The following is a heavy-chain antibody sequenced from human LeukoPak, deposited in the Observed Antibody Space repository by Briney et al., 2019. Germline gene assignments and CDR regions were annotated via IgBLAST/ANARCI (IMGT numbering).Heavy chain of an antibody. CDR1: GGSLSSGGYY. V-gene: IGHV4-31*03. CDR3: ARTYCGGDGYNWFDP. CDR2: IYYSGST. D-gene: IGHD2-21*02. J-gene: IGHJ5*02. Sequence: SENLSLTCTVSGGSLSSGGYYWSWIRQHPGKGLEWIGYIYYSGSTYYNPSLKSRVTISVDTSKNQFSLKLSSVTAADTAVYYCARTYCGGDGYNWFDPWGQGTLVTVSS.